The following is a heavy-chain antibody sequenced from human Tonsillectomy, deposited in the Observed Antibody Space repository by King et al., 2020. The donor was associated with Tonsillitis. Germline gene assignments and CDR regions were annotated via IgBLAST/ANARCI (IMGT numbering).Heavy chain of an antibody. D-gene: IGHD2-2*01. Sequence: VQLVESGGGLVQPGGSLRLSCAASGFTFSSYEMNWVRQAPGKGLEWVSYISSIGSTIYYTDSVKGRFTISRDNAKNSLYLQMNSLRAEDTAVYYCARISTTSSLAFDIWGQGTMVTVSS. CDR2: ISSIGSTI. J-gene: IGHJ3*02. CDR3: ARISTTSSLAFDI. CDR1: GFTFSSYE. V-gene: IGHV3-48*03.